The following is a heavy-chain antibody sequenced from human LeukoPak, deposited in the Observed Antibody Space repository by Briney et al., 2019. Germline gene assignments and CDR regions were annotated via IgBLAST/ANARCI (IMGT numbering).Heavy chain of an antibody. J-gene: IGHJ4*02. Sequence: SETLSLTCAVYGGSFSGYYWSWIRQPPGKGLEWIGEINRSGSTNYNPSLKSRVTISVDTSKNQFSLKLSSVTAADTAVYYCARVPAKRYSSGMWSPNYFDYWGQGTLVTVSS. D-gene: IGHD6-19*01. CDR2: INRSGST. CDR3: ARVPAKRYSSGMWSPNYFDY. CDR1: GGSFSGYY. V-gene: IGHV4-34*01.